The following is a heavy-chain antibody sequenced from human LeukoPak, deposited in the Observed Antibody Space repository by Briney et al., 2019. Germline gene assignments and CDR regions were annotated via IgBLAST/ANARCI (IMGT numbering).Heavy chain of an antibody. CDR1: GGSFSGYY. Sequence: ETLSLTCAVYGGSFSGYYWSWILQPPGQGLEWIGEINHSGSTNYNPSLKSRVTISVDTSKNQFSLKLSSVTAADTAVYYCARGRHRALGMDVWGQGTTVTVSS. CDR3: ARGRHRALGMDV. V-gene: IGHV4-34*01. J-gene: IGHJ6*02. CDR2: INHSGST.